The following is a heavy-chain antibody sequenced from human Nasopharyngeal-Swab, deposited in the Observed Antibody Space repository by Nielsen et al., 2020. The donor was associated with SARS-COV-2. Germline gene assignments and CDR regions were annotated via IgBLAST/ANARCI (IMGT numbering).Heavy chain of an antibody. V-gene: IGHV4-39*02. J-gene: IGHJ4*02. Sequence: GSLRLSCTVSGGSISSSSYYWGWIRQPPGKGLEWIGYIYYSGSTYYNPSLESPVSMSVDTSQNHFSLKVSSVTAADTAVYYCARVPSDYGDPAGFDYWGQGILVTVSS. CDR2: IYYSGST. CDR3: ARVPSDYGDPAGFDY. D-gene: IGHD4-17*01. CDR1: GGSISSSSYY.